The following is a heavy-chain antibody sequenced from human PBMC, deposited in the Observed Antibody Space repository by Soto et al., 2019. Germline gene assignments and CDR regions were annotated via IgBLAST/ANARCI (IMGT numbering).Heavy chain of an antibody. CDR2: IFYSGNT. D-gene: IGHD3-10*02. J-gene: IGHJ4*02. V-gene: IGHV4-61*03. CDR3: AKGRRLVAITKLYY. Sequence: KPSGTLSLTCSVSGGSVSTGSYYWSWIRQSPGKGLEWIGYIFYSGNTNYNPSLKSRVTMSVNPSKNHFSMKLRSVTAADTAVYYCAKGRRLVAITKLYYWGQGDLVP. CDR1: GGSVSTGSYY.